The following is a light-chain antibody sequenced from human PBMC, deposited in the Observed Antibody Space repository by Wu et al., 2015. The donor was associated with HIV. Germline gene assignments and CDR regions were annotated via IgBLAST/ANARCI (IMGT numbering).Light chain of an antibody. CDR2: GAS. CDR3: QQYHNWPPWT. V-gene: IGKV3-20*01. CDR1: QSVSSSY. Sequence: EIVLTQSPGTLSLSPGERATLSCRASQSVSSSYLAWYQQKPGQAPRLLIYGASTRATGIPARFSGSGSGTEFNLTISSMQPEDFAVYYCQQYHNWPPWTFGQGTRVE. J-gene: IGKJ1*01.